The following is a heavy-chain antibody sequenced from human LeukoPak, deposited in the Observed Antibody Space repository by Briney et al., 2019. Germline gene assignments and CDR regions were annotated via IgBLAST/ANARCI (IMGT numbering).Heavy chain of an antibody. CDR1: GYTFTSYD. V-gene: IGHV1-8*01. CDR2: MNPNSGNT. CDR3: ARGHYGSVFEGMDV. Sequence: ASVKVSCKASGYTFTSYDINWVRQATGQGLEWMGWMNPNSGNTGYAQKFQGRVTMTRNTSISTAYMELSSLRSEDTAVYYCARGHYGSVFEGMDVWGQGTTVTVSS. J-gene: IGHJ6*02. D-gene: IGHD3-10*01.